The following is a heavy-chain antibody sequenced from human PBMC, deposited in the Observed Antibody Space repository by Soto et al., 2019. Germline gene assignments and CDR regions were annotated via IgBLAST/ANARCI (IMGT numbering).Heavy chain of an antibody. Sequence: HPGGSLRLSCAASGFTFSSYWMHWVRQAPGKGLVWVSRINSDGSSTSYADSVKGRFTISRDNAKNTLYLQMNSLRAEDTAAYSCAKPLAISSDYYGMDVWGQGTTVTVSS. V-gene: IGHV3-74*01. D-gene: IGHD5-12*01. J-gene: IGHJ6*02. CDR1: GFTFSSYW. CDR3: AKPLAISSDYYGMDV. CDR2: INSDGSST.